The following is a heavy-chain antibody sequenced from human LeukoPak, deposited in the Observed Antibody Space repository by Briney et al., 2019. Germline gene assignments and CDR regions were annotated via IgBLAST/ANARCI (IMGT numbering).Heavy chain of an antibody. D-gene: IGHD4-23*01. Sequence: QPGGSLRLSCAASGFTFSSYSMNWVRQAPGKGLEWVSYISSSSSTIYYADSVKGRFTISRDNAKNSLYLQMNSLRAEDTAVYYCARDYGGYFDYWGQGTLVTVSS. J-gene: IGHJ4*02. CDR3: ARDYGGYFDY. V-gene: IGHV3-48*01. CDR2: ISSSSSTI. CDR1: GFTFSSYS.